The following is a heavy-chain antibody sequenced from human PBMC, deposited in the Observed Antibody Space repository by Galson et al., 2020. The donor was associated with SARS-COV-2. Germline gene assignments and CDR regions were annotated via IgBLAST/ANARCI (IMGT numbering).Heavy chain of an antibody. CDR1: GGSFSGYY. D-gene: IGHD5-18*01. V-gene: IGHV4-34*01. Sequence: SETLSLTCAVYGGSFSGYYWSWIRQPPGKGLEWIGEINHSGSTNYNPSLKSRVTISVDTSKNQFSLKLSSVTAADTAVYYCARGRYSYGYFDYWGQGTLVTVSS. CDR3: ARGRYSYGYFDY. J-gene: IGHJ4*02. CDR2: INHSGST.